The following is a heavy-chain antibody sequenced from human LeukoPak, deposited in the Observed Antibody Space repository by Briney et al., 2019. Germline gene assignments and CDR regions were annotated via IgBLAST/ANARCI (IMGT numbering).Heavy chain of an antibody. CDR3: ARVEESASFDP. CDR1: GFTFSSYS. Sequence: GGSLRLSCAASGFTFSSYSMNWVRQAPGKGLEWVSSISSSSNYIYYADSVKGRLTISRDNAKNSLYLQMNSLRAEDTAVYYCARVEESASFDPWGQGTLVTVSS. J-gene: IGHJ5*02. CDR2: ISSSSNYI. V-gene: IGHV3-21*01. D-gene: IGHD3-3*01.